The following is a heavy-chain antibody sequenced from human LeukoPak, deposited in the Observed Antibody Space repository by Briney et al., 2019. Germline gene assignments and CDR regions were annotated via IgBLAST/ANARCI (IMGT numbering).Heavy chain of an antibody. Sequence: GRSLRLSCAASGFTFSSYGMHWVRQAPGKGLEWVAVIWYDGSNKYYADSVKGRFTISRDNSKNTLYLQMNSLRAEDTAVYYCAKVGKDYVWGSYRYTGILGYWGQGTLVTVSS. J-gene: IGHJ4*02. CDR2: IWYDGSNK. D-gene: IGHD3-16*02. CDR1: GFTFSSYG. CDR3: AKVGKDYVWGSYRYTGILGY. V-gene: IGHV3-33*06.